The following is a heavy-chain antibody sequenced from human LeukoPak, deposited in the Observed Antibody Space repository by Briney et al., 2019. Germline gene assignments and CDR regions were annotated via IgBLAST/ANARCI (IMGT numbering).Heavy chain of an antibody. V-gene: IGHV4-38-2*02. Sequence: SGTLSLTCTVSGYSISSGYYWGWIRQPPGKGLEWIGSIYHSGSTYYNPSLKSRVTISVDTSKNQFSLKLSTLTAADTAVYYCARGLRWNDYWGQGTLVTVSS. CDR2: IYHSGST. J-gene: IGHJ4*02. CDR1: GYSISSGYY. D-gene: IGHD4-23*01. CDR3: ARGLRWNDY.